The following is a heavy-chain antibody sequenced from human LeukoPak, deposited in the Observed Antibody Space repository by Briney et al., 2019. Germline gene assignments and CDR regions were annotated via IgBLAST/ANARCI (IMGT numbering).Heavy chain of an antibody. CDR1: GFTFSSYA. V-gene: IGHV3-23*01. D-gene: IGHD6-6*01. CDR3: AKDHIEYSSSDDDAAFDI. Sequence: GGSLRLSCAASGFTFSSYAMSWVRQAPGKGLEWVSAISGSGGSTYYADSVKGRFTISRDNSKNTLYLQMNSLRAEDTAVYYCAKDHIEYSSSDDDAAFDIWGQGTMVTVSS. CDR2: ISGSGGST. J-gene: IGHJ3*02.